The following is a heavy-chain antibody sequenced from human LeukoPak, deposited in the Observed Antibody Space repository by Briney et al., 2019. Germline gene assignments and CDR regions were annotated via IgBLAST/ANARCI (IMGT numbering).Heavy chain of an antibody. V-gene: IGHV3-23*01. D-gene: IGHD3-16*01. CDR3: AKLAGGGVSEIGYYFDY. CDR2: ISGSGGST. Sequence: PGGSLRLSCAASGFTFSSYGMSWVRQAPGKGLEWVSAISGSGGSTYYADSVKGRFTISRDNSKNTLYLQMNSLRAEDTAVYYCAKLAGGGVSEIGYYFDYGGQGTLVTVSS. CDR1: GFTFSSYG. J-gene: IGHJ4*02.